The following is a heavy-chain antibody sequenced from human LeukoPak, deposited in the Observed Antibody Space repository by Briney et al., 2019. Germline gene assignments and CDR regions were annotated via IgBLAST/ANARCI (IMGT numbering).Heavy chain of an antibody. J-gene: IGHJ4*02. V-gene: IGHV3-21*01. CDR3: ARSRGLSDPLDY. D-gene: IGHD1-26*01. CDR2: ISSSSSYI. Sequence: PGGSLRLSCAASGFTFSSYSMNWVRQAPGKGLEWVSSISSSSSYIYYADSVKGRFTISRDNAKNSLYLQMNSLRAEDTAVYYCARSRGLSDPLDYWGQGTLVTVSS. CDR1: GFTFSSYS.